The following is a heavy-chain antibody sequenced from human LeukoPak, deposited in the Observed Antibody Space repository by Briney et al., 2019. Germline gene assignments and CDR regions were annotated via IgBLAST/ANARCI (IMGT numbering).Heavy chain of an antibody. J-gene: IGHJ4*02. CDR2: ISGSGGNT. V-gene: IGHV3-23*01. D-gene: IGHD2-15*01. CDR3: AKGPTSSSLTFDY. CDR1: GFTFSSYA. Sequence: GGSLRLSCAVSGFTFSSYAMSWVRQAPGKGLEWVSAISGSGGNTYYADSVQGRFTISRDNSKNALYLQMNSLRAEDTAVYSCAKGPTSSSLTFDYWGQGTLVTVSS.